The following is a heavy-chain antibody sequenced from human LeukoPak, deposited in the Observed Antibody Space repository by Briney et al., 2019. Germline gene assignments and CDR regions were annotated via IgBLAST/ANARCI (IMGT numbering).Heavy chain of an antibody. D-gene: IGHD6-13*01. J-gene: IGHJ4*02. Sequence: ASVKVSCKASGYTFTSYYMHWVRQAPGQGLEWMGIINPSGGSTSYAQKFQGRVTMTRDTSTSTVYMEPSSLRSEDTAVYYCARSLGARKWASSLNFDYWGQGTLVTVSS. CDR3: ARSLGARKWASSLNFDY. V-gene: IGHV1-46*01. CDR1: GYTFTSYY. CDR2: INPSGGST.